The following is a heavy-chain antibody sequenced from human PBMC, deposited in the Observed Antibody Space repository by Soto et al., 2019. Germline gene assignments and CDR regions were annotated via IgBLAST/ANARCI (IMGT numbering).Heavy chain of an antibody. V-gene: IGHV1-8*01. J-gene: IGHJ6*02. CDR1: GYTFSIYD. Sequence: QVQLVQSGAEVKKPGASVKVSCKASGYTFSIYDINWVRQATGQGLEWMGWMNPDSGNTGYAQNFQGRVTMTRNSFINTVYMELSSLRSEDTAVYYCARLPSSSNYYYYGMDVWGQGTTVTGSS. CDR2: MNPDSGNT. D-gene: IGHD6-6*01. CDR3: ARLPSSSNYYYYGMDV.